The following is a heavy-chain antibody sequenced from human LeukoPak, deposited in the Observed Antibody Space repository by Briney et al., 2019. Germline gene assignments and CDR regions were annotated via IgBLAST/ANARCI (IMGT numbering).Heavy chain of an antibody. V-gene: IGHV1-2*02. CDR3: ARGRGGATTGFDH. D-gene: IGHD1-26*01. CDR2: INSNSGAR. Sequence: GASVKVSCKASGYTFSGYYRHWVRQAPGQGLESMGWINSNSGARNYAPKFQGRVTFSRDNSISTAYMELSSLRSDGTAIYYCARGRGGATTGFDHWGQGTLVTVS. CDR1: GYTFSGYY. J-gene: IGHJ4*02.